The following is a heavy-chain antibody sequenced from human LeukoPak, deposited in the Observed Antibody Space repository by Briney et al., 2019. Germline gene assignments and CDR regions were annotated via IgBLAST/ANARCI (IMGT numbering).Heavy chain of an antibody. J-gene: IGHJ4*02. CDR3: ARALSSGRLDY. V-gene: IGHV3-30-3*01. D-gene: IGHD6-19*01. Sequence: GGSLRLSCAASGFTFSSYAMHWVRQAPGKGLEWVAVIPYDGSNKYYADSVKGRFTISRDNSKNTLYLQMNSLRAEDTAVYYCARALSSGRLDYWGQGTLVTVSS. CDR2: IPYDGSNK. CDR1: GFTFSSYA.